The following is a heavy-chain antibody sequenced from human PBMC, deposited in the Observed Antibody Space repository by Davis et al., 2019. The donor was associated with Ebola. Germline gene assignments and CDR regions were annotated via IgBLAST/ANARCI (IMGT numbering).Heavy chain of an antibody. CDR1: GFTFDDYA. J-gene: IGHJ6*04. D-gene: IGHD4-17*01. CDR2: ISWNSGSI. CDR3: TTYYGDNEDV. V-gene: IGHV3-9*01. Sequence: SLKISCAASGFTFDDYAMHWVRQAPGKGLEWVSGISWNSGSIGYADSVKGRFTISRDNAKNSLYLQMNSLGAEDTALYYCTTYYGDNEDVWGKGTTVTVSP.